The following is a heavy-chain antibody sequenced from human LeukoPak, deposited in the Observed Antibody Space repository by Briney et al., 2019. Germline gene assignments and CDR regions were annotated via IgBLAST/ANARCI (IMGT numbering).Heavy chain of an antibody. CDR3: ARGSSSWFYYFDY. J-gene: IGHJ4*02. V-gene: IGHV4-34*01. D-gene: IGHD6-13*01. CDR1: GGSFSGYY. CDR2: INHSGST. Sequence: RTSETLSVTCAVYGGSFSGYYWSWIRQPPGKGLEWIGEINHSGSTNYNPSLKSRVTISVDTSKNQFSLKLSSVTAADTAVYYCARGSSSWFYYFDYWGQGTLVTVSS.